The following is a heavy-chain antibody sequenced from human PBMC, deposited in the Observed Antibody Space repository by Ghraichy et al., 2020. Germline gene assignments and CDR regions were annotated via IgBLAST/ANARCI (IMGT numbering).Heavy chain of an antibody. Sequence: ASVKVSCKASGYTFTSYGISWVRQAPGQGLEWMGWISAYNGNTNYAQKLQGRVTMTTDTSTSTAYMELRSLRSDDTAVYYCARDPDDYGDGVRFEYWGQGTLVTVSS. J-gene: IGHJ4*02. CDR3: ARDPDDYGDGVRFEY. D-gene: IGHD4-17*01. CDR1: GYTFTSYG. CDR2: ISAYNGNT. V-gene: IGHV1-18*01.